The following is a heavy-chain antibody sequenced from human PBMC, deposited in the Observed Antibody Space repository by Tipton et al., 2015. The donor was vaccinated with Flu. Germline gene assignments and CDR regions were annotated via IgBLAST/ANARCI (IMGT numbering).Heavy chain of an antibody. CDR2: VHYDGGKQ. Sequence: SLRLSCAASGFTFYSFGMHWVRQAPGKGLEWVALVHYDGGKQFHADSVKGRFTISRDNSKNTLDLQMDSLRAEDTAVYFCSRSLDYWGQGTLVTVSS. J-gene: IGHJ4*02. CDR1: GFTFYSFG. CDR3: SRSLDY. V-gene: IGHV3-33*01.